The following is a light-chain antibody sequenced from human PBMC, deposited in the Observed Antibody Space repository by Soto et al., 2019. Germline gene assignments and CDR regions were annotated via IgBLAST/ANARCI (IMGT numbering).Light chain of an antibody. CDR2: AAS. V-gene: IGKV3-15*01. CDR1: QTVSND. CDR3: QQYNNWPPWT. J-gene: IGKJ1*01. Sequence: EIVMTQSPAPLSASPGERATLSCRASQTVSNDLAWYQQTPGQSPRLLIYAASTRAPGVPARFSGSGSGTEFTLTISSLQSEDFAVYYCQQYNNWPPWTFGQGTKVEIK.